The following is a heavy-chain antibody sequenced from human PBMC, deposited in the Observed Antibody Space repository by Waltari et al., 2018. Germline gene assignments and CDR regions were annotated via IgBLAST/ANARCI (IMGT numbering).Heavy chain of an antibody. CDR3: AKRGYSEYYFDY. D-gene: IGHD5-18*01. J-gene: IGHJ4*02. Sequence: EVQLVESGRGLVQPGRSLRLSCAASGFTFDDYAMHWVRQAPGKGLEWVSGISWNSGSIGDADSVKGRFTISRDNAKNSLYLQMNSLRAEDTALYYCAKRGYSEYYFDYWGQGTLVTVSS. V-gene: IGHV3-9*01. CDR2: ISWNSGSI. CDR1: GFTFDDYA.